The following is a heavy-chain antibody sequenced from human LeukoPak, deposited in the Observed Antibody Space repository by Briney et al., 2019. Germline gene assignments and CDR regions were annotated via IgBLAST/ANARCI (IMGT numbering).Heavy chain of an antibody. Sequence: SETLSFTCTVSGDSISNSAYCWGWIRQPPGKGLEWIGSFCYSGNTYYNPSLKSRVTLSVDTSKNQFSLELSSMTAADTAVYYCTKDYSGWSRDYWGQGTLVTVSS. V-gene: IGHV4-39*02. CDR3: TKDYSGWSRDY. J-gene: IGHJ4*02. D-gene: IGHD6-19*01. CDR1: GDSISNSAYC. CDR2: FCYSGNT.